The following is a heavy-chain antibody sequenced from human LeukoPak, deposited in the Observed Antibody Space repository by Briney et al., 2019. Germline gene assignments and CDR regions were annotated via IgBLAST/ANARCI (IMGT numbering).Heavy chain of an antibody. J-gene: IGHJ4*02. CDR2: ISYDGSNK. Sequence: GGSLRLSCAASGFTFSSYAMHWVRQAPGKGLEWVAVISYDGSNKYYADSVKGRFTISRDNPKNTLYVRMNSLRAEDTAVYYCARDPRPGIAVAGPDYWGQGTLVTVSS. CDR1: GFTFSSYA. CDR3: ARDPRPGIAVAGPDY. D-gene: IGHD6-19*01. V-gene: IGHV3-30*01.